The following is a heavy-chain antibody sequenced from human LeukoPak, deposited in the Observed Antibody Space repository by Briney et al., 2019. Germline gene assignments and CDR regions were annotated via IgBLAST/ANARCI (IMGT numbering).Heavy chain of an antibody. D-gene: IGHD3-22*01. CDR1: GGSISSGDYY. J-gene: IGHJ6*03. Sequence: SETLSLTCTVSGGSISSGDYYWSWIRQPPGKGLEWIGYTYYSGSTYYNPSLKSRVTISVDTSKNQFSLKLSSVTAADTAVYYCASALYYYDSSGYYRYYYYMDVWGKGTTVTVSS. CDR2: TYYSGST. CDR3: ASALYYYDSSGYYRYYYYMDV. V-gene: IGHV4-30-4*08.